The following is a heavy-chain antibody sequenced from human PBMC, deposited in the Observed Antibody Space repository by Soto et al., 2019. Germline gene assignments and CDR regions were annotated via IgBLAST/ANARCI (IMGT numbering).Heavy chain of an antibody. CDR2: IGTAGDT. CDR1: GFTFSSYD. J-gene: IGHJ4*02. CDR3: ARSKWLRFTDFDY. Sequence: GGSLRLSCAASGFTFSSYDMHWVRQATGKGLEWVSAIGTAGDTYYPGSVKGRFTISIENAKNSLYLQMNSLRAEDTAVYYCARSKWLRFTDFDYWGQGTLVTVSS. V-gene: IGHV3-13*01. D-gene: IGHD5-12*01.